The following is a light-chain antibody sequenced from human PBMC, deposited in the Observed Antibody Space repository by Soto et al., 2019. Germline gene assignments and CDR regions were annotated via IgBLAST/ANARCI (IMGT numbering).Light chain of an antibody. Sequence: QSVLTQPPSVSGAPGLRVTISCTGSNSNIGAGYDVHWYQQLPGTAPKLLIYNDIKRPSGVPDRFSGSKSGTSASLAITGLQPEDEADYYCQSYDSILSGHVFGPGTKLTVL. V-gene: IGLV1-40*01. CDR2: NDI. CDR3: QSYDSILSGHV. J-gene: IGLJ1*01. CDR1: NSNIGAGYD.